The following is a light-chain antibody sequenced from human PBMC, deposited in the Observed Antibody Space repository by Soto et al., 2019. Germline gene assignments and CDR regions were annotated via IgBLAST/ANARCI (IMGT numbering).Light chain of an antibody. Sequence: QSALTQPASVSGSPGQSITISCTGTSSDVGGYNYVSWYQQHPGKAPKLMIFEVSYRPSGVSNRFSGSKSGNTASLTISGPQSEDEADYYCASYTSSSTHYVFGTGTKLTVL. CDR2: EVS. J-gene: IGLJ1*01. V-gene: IGLV2-14*01. CDR3: ASYTSSSTHYV. CDR1: SSDVGGYNY.